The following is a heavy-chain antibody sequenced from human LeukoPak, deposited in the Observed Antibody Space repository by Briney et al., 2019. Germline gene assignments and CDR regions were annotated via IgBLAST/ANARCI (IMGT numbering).Heavy chain of an antibody. V-gene: IGHV3-30*02. CDR1: GFTFSSYG. CDR3: AKDRSHYYDSSGYYWPDAFDI. Sequence: LWGSLRLSCAASGFTFSSYGMHWVRQAPGKGLEWVTFIHSDGSKTYYADSVKGRFTISRDNSRNTLYLQMNSLRAEDTAVYYCAKDRSHYYDSSGYYWPDAFDIWGQGTMVTVSS. J-gene: IGHJ3*02. D-gene: IGHD3-22*01. CDR2: IHSDGSKT.